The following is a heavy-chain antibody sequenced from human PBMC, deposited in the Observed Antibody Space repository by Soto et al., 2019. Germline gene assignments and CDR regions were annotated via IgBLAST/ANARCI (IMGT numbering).Heavy chain of an antibody. CDR2: IIPIFGTA. V-gene: IGHV1-69*05. D-gene: IGHD6-6*01. CDR1: GGTFSSYA. J-gene: IGHJ4*02. CDR3: ARSTYSSSPDFDY. Sequence: VASVKVSCKASGGTFSSYAISWVRQAPGQGLEWMGGIIPIFGTANYADSVKGRFIISRDNSKNTLYVQMNSLRAEDSAVYYCARSTYSSSPDFDYWGQGTLVTVSS.